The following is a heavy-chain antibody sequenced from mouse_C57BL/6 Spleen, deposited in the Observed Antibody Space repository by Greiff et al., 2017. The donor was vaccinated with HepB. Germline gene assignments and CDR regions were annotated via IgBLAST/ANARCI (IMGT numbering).Heavy chain of an antibody. CDR1: GFTFSDYG. D-gene: IGHD2-4*01. Sequence: EVQLVESGGGLVKPGGSLKLSCAASGFTFSDYGMHWVRQAPEKGLEWVAYISSGSSTIYYADTVKGRFTISRDNAKNTLFLQMTSLRSEDTAMYYCARHRYDDDKAMDYWGHGTSVTVSS. CDR2: ISSGSSTI. V-gene: IGHV5-17*01. J-gene: IGHJ4*01. CDR3: ARHRYDDDKAMDY.